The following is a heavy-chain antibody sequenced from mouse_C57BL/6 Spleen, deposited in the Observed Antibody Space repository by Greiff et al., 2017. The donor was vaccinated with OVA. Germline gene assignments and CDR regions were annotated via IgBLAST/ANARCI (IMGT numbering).Heavy chain of an antibody. CDR3: ARAYYSNLAWFAY. Sequence: VHLVESGPELVKPGASVKISCKASGYAFSSSWMNWVKQRPGKGLEWIGRIYPGDGDTNYNGKFKGKATLTADKSSSTAYMQLSSLTSEDSAVYYCARAYYSNLAWFAYWGQGTLVTVSA. V-gene: IGHV1-82*01. D-gene: IGHD2-5*01. CDR2: IYPGDGDT. J-gene: IGHJ3*01. CDR1: GYAFSSSW.